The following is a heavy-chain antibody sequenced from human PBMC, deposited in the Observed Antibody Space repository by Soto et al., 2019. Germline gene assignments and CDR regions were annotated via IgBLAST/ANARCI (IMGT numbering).Heavy chain of an antibody. CDR3: ARQIYDSDTGPNFQYYFDS. V-gene: IGHV5-10-1*01. CDR2: IDPSDSQT. D-gene: IGHD3-22*01. CDR1: GYSFAGYW. Sequence: GESLKISCKGSGYSFAGYWITWVRQKPGKGLEWMGRIDPSDSQTYYSPSFRGHVTIAATKSITTVFLQWSSLRASDTAMYYCARQIYDSDTGPNFQYYFDSWGQGTPVTVSS. J-gene: IGHJ4*02.